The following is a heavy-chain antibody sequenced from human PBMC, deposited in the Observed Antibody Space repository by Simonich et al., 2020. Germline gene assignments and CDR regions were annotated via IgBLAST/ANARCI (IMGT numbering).Heavy chain of an antibody. V-gene: IGHV4-38-2*01. J-gene: IGHJ4*02. CDR2: IYHRGGT. CDR3: ARATRIAAAGYFDY. CDR1: GYSISSGYY. D-gene: IGHD6-13*01. Sequence: QVQLQESGPGLVKPSETLSLTCAVSGYSISSGYYWGWIRQPPGKGLEWIGSIYHRGGTYYNPSLKSRVTISVDTSKNQFSLKLSSVTAADTAVYYCARATRIAAAGYFDYWGQGTLVTVSS.